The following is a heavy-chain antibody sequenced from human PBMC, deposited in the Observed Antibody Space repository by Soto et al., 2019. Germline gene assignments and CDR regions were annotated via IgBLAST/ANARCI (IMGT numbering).Heavy chain of an antibody. J-gene: IGHJ4*02. V-gene: IGHV4-39*01. CDR2: IYYSGST. Sequence: SETLSLTCTVSGGSISSSSYYWGWIRQPPGKGLEWIGSIYYSGSTYYNPSLKSRVTISVDTSKNQFSLKLSSVTAADTAVYYCARRKYSSSSGYFDYWGQGTLVTVSS. CDR3: ARRKYSSSSGYFDY. CDR1: GGSISSSSYY. D-gene: IGHD6-6*01.